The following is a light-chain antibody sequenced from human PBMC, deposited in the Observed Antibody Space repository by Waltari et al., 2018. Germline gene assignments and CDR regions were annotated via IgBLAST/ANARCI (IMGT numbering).Light chain of an antibody. CDR3: QKYNNWPPVT. CDR2: EAS. V-gene: IGKV3-15*01. Sequence: EIVMTQSPATLSVSPGERATLSCRASQSVSIKLAWYQQKPGQAPRLLMYEASTRATGIPARFSARGFGTEFTLTSSSLQSEYFAPYYCQKYNNWPPVTFGQGTRLEIK. CDR1: QSVSIK. J-gene: IGKJ5*01.